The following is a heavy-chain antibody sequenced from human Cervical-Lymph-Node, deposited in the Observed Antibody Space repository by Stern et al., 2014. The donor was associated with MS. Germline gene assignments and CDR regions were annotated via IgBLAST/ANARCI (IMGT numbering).Heavy chain of an antibody. CDR2: IFPVFGTP. J-gene: IGHJ5*02. CDR1: GGTFSKFP. V-gene: IGHV1-69*12. Sequence: QDQLVQSGAEVTKPGSSVKVSCKASGGTFSKFPSSWVRQAPGKGLEWMGGIFPVFGTPTYAQEFMGRVTITADVSTSTVYMELSSLRSDDTAVYYCALSSETSDRWYSLGYDLWGQGTLVTVSS. CDR3: ALSSETSDRWYSLGYDL. D-gene: IGHD6-13*01.